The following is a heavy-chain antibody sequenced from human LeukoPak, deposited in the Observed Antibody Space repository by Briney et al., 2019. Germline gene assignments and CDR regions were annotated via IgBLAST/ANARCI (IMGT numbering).Heavy chain of an antibody. V-gene: IGHV4-61*01. CDR3: ARAEVLPDFYDTSGGFDY. D-gene: IGHD3-22*01. CDR2: IYYSGST. CDR1: GYSISSSYY. J-gene: IGHJ4*02. Sequence: SETLSLTCTVSGYSISSSYYWSWIRQPPGKGLEWIGYIYYSGSTNYNPSLKSRVTISVDTSKNQFSLKLSSVTAADTAVYYCARAEVLPDFYDTSGGFDYWGQGTLVTVSS.